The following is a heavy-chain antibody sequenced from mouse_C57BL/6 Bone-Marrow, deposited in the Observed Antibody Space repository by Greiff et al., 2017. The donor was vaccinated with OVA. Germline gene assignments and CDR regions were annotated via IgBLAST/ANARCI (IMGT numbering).Heavy chain of an antibody. V-gene: IGHV14-4*01. Sequence: VQLQQSGAELVRPGASVKLSCTASGFNIKDDYMHWVKQRPEQGLEWIGWIDPENGDTEYASKFQGKATITADPSSNTAYLQLSSLTSEDTAVYYCFITTVVHWGQGTTLTVSS. CDR2: IDPENGDT. J-gene: IGHJ2*01. D-gene: IGHD1-1*01. CDR1: GFNIKDDY. CDR3: FITTVVH.